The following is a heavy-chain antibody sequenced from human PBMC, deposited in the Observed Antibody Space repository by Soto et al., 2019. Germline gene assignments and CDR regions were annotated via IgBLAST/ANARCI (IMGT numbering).Heavy chain of an antibody. CDR2: IIASGATT. CDR3: AKEDIVVETTIPRNYYYYGMDV. V-gene: IGHV3-23*01. J-gene: IGHJ6*02. D-gene: IGHD2-21*02. Sequence: PGGSLRLSCAASEFTFGAYAMNWVRQAPGKGLEWVSGIIASGATTYYADSVRGRFTISRDNSKNTLSLQMNSLRAEDTAVYYCAKEDIVVETTIPRNYYYYGMDVWGHGTMVTVSS. CDR1: EFTFGAYA.